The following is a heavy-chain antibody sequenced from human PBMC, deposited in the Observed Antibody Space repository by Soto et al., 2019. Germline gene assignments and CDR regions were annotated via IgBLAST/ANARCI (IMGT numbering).Heavy chain of an antibody. J-gene: IGHJ4*02. CDR1: GFTFSSSA. CDR3: ARDNRGTFDY. V-gene: IGHV3-23*01. CDR2: ISGSGATT. D-gene: IGHD7-27*01. Sequence: GGSLRLSCAASGFTFSSSAMSWVRQAPGKGLEWVAGISGSGATTYYADSVKGRLTRPRDNAKNPLYLQMNSLRAEDTAVYFCARDNRGTFDYWGQGALVTVSS.